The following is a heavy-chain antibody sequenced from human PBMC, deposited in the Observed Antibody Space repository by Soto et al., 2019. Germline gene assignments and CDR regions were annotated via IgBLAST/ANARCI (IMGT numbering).Heavy chain of an antibody. CDR2: ISSNSAYI. CDR3: TRDASRDSSARGWFDP. D-gene: IGHD6-13*01. Sequence: GSLRLSCAASGFAFRSFTMNWVRQAPGKGLEWVSTISSNSAYIYYTDALRGRFTISRDNAKNSLHLQMNSLRAEDTAVYYCTRDASRDSSARGWFDPWGPGTLVTVSS. J-gene: IGHJ5*02. V-gene: IGHV3-21*01. CDR1: GFAFRSFT.